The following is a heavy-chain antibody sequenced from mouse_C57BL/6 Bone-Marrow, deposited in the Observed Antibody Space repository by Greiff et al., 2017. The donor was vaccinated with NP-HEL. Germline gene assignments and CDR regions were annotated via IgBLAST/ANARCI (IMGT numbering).Heavy chain of an antibody. CDR1: GYTFTSYD. D-gene: IGHD1-1*01. J-gene: IGHJ4*01. CDR2: IYPRDGST. V-gene: IGHV1-85*01. CDR3: ASQGLYYGSPYYAMDY. Sequence: QVHVKQSGPELVKPGASVKLSCKASGYTFTSYDINWVKQRPGQGLEWIGWIYPRDGSTKYNEKFKGKATLTVDTSSSTAYMELHSLTSEDSAVYFCASQGLYYGSPYYAMDYWGQGTSVTVSS.